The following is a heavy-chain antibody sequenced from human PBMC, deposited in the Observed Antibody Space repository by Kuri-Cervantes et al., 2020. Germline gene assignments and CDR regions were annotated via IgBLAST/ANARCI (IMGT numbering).Heavy chain of an antibody. V-gene: IGHV3-9*01. CDR1: GFTFDDYA. Sequence: GGSLRLSCAASGFTFDDYAMHWVRQAPGKGLEWVSGISWNSGSIGYADSVKGRFTISRDNAKSSLYLQMNSLRAEDTALYYCAKDFAAAGTGGWFDPWGQGTLVTVSS. D-gene: IGHD6-13*01. CDR2: ISWNSGSI. CDR3: AKDFAAAGTGGWFDP. J-gene: IGHJ5*02.